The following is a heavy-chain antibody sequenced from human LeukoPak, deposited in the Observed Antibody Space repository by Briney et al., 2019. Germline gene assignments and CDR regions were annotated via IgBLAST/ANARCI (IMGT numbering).Heavy chain of an antibody. CDR3: ARHGYDILTGVSGYYYYMDV. CDR1: GGSFSGYY. D-gene: IGHD3-9*01. CDR2: INHSGST. J-gene: IGHJ6*03. V-gene: IGHV4-34*01. Sequence: SETLSLTCAVYGGSFSGYYWSWIRQPPGKGLEWIGEINHSGSTNYNPSLKSRVTISVDTSKNQLSLKLSSVTAADTAVYYCARHGYDILTGVSGYYYYMDVWGKGTTVTISS.